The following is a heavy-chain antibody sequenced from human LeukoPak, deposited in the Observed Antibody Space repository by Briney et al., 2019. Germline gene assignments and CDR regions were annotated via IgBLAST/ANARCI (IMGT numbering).Heavy chain of an antibody. J-gene: IGHJ4*02. CDR2: MNPNSGNT. CDR3: ARDQPAGGTVLFDY. V-gene: IGHV1-8*01. Sequence: ASVKVSCKASGYTFTSYDINWVRQATGQGLEWMGWMNPNSGNTGYAQKFQGRVTMTRNTSISTAYMELSSLRSEDTAVYYCARDQPAGGTVLFDYWGQGTLVTVSS. CDR1: GYTFTSYD. D-gene: IGHD2-2*01.